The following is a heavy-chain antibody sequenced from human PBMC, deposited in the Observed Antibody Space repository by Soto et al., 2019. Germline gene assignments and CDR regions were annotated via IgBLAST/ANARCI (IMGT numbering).Heavy chain of an antibody. J-gene: IGHJ4*02. CDR1: GVTVSSNY. Sequence: EVQLVESGGGLVQPGGSLRLSCAASGVTVSSNYMSWVRQAPGKGLEWVSVIYSCGSTYYADSVKGRFTISRDNSKNTLSLQMNNLRAEDTAVYYCARHGYNYGGGYFDYWGQGTLGTVSS. D-gene: IGHD5-18*01. CDR3: ARHGYNYGGGYFDY. CDR2: IYSCGST. V-gene: IGHV3-66*04.